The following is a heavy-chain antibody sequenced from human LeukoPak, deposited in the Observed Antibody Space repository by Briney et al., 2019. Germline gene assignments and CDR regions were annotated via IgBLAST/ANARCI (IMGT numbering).Heavy chain of an antibody. CDR2: IVGSDDST. V-gene: IGHV3-23*01. CDR1: GFSFISYA. CDR3: ARGRRTDFHYYNYMDV. D-gene: IGHD3-3*01. Sequence: GGSLRLSCVASGFSFISYAMNWVREGLGKGLEWVSGIVGSDDSTYHADSVRGRFTISRDNSKNTLYLHMNSLSGEDTAVYYCARGRRTDFHYYNYMDVWGKGTAVTVSS. J-gene: IGHJ6*03.